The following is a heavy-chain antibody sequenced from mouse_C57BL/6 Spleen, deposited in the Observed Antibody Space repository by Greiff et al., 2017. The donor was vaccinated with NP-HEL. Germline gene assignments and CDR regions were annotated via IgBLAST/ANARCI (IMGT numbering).Heavy chain of an antibody. CDR2: INPSSGYT. CDR3: ARGGSIYAMDY. Sequence: VQLQQSGAELARPGASVKMSCKASGYTFTSYTMHWVKQRPGQGLEWIGYINPSSGYTKYNQKFKDKATLTADKSSSTAYMQLSSLTSEDSAVYYCARGGSIYAMDYWGQGTSVTVSS. J-gene: IGHJ4*01. D-gene: IGHD1-1*01. CDR1: GYTFTSYT. V-gene: IGHV1-4*01.